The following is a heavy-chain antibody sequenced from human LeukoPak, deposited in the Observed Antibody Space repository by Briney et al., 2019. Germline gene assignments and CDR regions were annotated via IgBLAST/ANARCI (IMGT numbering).Heavy chain of an antibody. D-gene: IGHD5-18*01. V-gene: IGHV3-53*01. CDR2: IYSGGST. CDR3: ARDNKTARWAFDI. CDR1: GFTVSSNY. Sequence: GSLRLSCAASGFTVSSNYMSWVRQAPGKGLEWVSVIYSGGSTYYADSVKGRFTISRDSSKNTLYLQMNSLRAEDTAVYYCARDNKTARWAFDIWGQGTMVTVSS. J-gene: IGHJ3*02.